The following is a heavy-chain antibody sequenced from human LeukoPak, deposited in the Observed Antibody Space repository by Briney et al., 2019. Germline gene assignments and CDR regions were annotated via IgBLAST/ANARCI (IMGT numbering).Heavy chain of an antibody. J-gene: IGHJ4*02. D-gene: IGHD4/OR15-4a*01. CDR2: IYSDNT. Sequence: GGCLRLSCTVSGFTVSSNSMSWVRQAPGKGLEWVSFIYSDNTHYSDSVKGRFTISRDNSKNTLYPQMNSLRAEDTAVYYCARRAGAYSHPYDYWGQGTLVTVSS. CDR1: GFTVSSNS. CDR3: ARRAGAYSHPYDY. V-gene: IGHV3-53*01.